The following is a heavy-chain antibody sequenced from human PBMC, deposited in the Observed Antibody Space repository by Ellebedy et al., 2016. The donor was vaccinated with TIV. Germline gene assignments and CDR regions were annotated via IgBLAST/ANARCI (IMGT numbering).Heavy chain of an antibody. CDR3: IFKGMSARLY. V-gene: IGHV3-23*01. CDR2: LTTGGVT. D-gene: IGHD6-6*01. Sequence: GESLKISCVVSGFTFSTYAMRWFRQAPGKGLEWVSALTTGGVTFYADSVKGRFTISRDSSKNTLYLQMNSLRAEDTAVYYCIFKGMSARLYWGQGTLVTVSS. CDR1: GFTFSTYA. J-gene: IGHJ1*01.